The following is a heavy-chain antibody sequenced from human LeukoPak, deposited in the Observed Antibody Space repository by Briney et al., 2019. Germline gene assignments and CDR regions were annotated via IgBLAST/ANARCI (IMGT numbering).Heavy chain of an antibody. CDR3: ATYDQQLAFDN. CDR1: GGPMSSYY. Sequence: SETLSLTCTVSGGPMSSYYWTWIRQPAGKGLEWIGRMYTSGSTNYNPSLKSRVTMSIDTSKKQFSLRLHSVTAADTAVYYCATYDQQLAFDNWGQGTLVTVSS. CDR2: MYTSGST. J-gene: IGHJ4*02. D-gene: IGHD6-13*01. V-gene: IGHV4-4*07.